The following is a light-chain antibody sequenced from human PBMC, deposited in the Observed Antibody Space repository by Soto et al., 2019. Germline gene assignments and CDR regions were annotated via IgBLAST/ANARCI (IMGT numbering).Light chain of an antibody. CDR1: SSDVGGYHY. CDR3: SSYASSNIFGVV. J-gene: IGLJ2*01. Sequence: QSVLTQPPSASGSPGQSVTISCTGTSSDVGGYHYVSWYQQHPGKAPKLMIYEGTKRPSGVPDRFSGSKSGNTASLTVSGLQAEDEADYYCSSYASSNIFGVVFGGGTQLTVL. CDR2: EGT. V-gene: IGLV2-8*01.